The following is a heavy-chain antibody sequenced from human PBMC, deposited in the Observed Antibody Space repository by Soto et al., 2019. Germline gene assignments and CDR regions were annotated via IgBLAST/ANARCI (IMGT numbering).Heavy chain of an antibody. J-gene: IGHJ6*02. Sequence: PSETLSLTCTVSGGSISSYYWSWIRQPAGKGLEWIGRIYTSGSTNYNPSLKSRVTMSVDTSKNQFSLKLSSVTAADTAMYYCARHGVVGATEYYYGMDVWGQGTTVTVSS. CDR3: ARHGVVGATEYYYGMDV. CDR1: GGSISSYY. D-gene: IGHD1-26*01. V-gene: IGHV4-4*07. CDR2: IYTSGST.